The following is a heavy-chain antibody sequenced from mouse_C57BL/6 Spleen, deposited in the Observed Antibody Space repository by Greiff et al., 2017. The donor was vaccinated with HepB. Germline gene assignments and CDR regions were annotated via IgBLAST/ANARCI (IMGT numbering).Heavy chain of an antibody. CDR3: ARGTTVVGYAMDY. V-gene: IGHV2-9-1*01. CDR1: GFSLTSYA. J-gene: IGHJ4*01. CDR2: IWTGGGT. D-gene: IGHD1-1*01. Sequence: VMLVESGPGLVAPSQSLSITCTVSGFSLTSYAISWVRQPPGKGLEWLGVIWTGGGTNYNSALKSRLSISKDNSKSQVFLKMNSLQTDDTARYYCARGTTVVGYAMDYWGQGTSVTVSS.